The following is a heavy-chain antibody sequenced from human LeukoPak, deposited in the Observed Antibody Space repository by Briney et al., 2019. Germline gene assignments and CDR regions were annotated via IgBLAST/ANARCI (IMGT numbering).Heavy chain of an antibody. CDR1: GGSIASSRYY. D-gene: IGHD6-25*01. Sequence: SQTLSLTCTVSGGSIASSRYYWGWIRQPPGKGLEWIGSIYYTGSTYYNPSLRSRVTISVDTSKSQFSLKLSSVTAADTAVYYCARHIGASGSSGYWGQGTLVTVSS. CDR2: IYYTGST. V-gene: IGHV4-39*01. CDR3: ARHIGASGSSGY. J-gene: IGHJ4*02.